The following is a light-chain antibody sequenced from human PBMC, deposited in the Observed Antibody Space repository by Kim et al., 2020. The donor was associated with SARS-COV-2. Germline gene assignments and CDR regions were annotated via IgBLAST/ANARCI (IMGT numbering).Light chain of an antibody. CDR2: DVS. V-gene: IGLV2-14*03. Sequence: QSALTQPASVSGSPGQSITISCTGSSSDVGGYNYVSWYQQHPDKAPKLIIYDVSHRPSGVSIRFSGSKSGDTASLTISGLQAEDEADYYCRSYTSSSTPLVFGSGTKVTVL. CDR1: SSDVGGYNY. CDR3: RSYTSSSTPLV. J-gene: IGLJ1*01.